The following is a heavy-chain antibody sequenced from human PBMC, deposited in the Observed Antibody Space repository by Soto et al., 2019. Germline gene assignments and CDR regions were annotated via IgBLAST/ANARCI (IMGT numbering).Heavy chain of an antibody. V-gene: IGHV4-59*01. J-gene: IGHJ5*02. CDR1: GGSISSYY. CDR2: IYYSGST. Sequence: PSETLSLTCTVSGGSISSYYWSWIRQPPGKGLEWIGYIYYSGSTNYNPSLKSRVTISVDTSKNQFSLKLSSVTAADTAVYYCARVVRSITIFGVVIWFDPWGQGTLVTVSS. CDR3: ARVVRSITIFGVVIWFDP. D-gene: IGHD3-3*01.